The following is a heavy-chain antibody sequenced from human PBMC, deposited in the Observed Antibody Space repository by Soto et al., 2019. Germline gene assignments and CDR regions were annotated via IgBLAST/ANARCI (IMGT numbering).Heavy chain of an antibody. D-gene: IGHD4-17*01. CDR3: ARAVGYGDFSAALLD. J-gene: IGHJ4*02. CDR1: GGTFSSHS. Sequence: VQLMQSGAEVKQPGSSVKVSCKASGGTFSSHSINWVRQAPGQGLEWMGGIITLFGTANYAQNFQGRGTITADQSTSTAYMELNSLRSDDTAVYYCARAVGYGDFSAALLDWGQGTLVTVSS. V-gene: IGHV1-69*01. CDR2: IITLFGTA.